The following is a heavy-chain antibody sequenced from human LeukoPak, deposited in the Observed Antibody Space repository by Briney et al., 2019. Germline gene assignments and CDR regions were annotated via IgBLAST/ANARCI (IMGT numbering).Heavy chain of an antibody. D-gene: IGHD5-24*01. J-gene: IGHJ4*02. V-gene: IGHV3-23*01. Sequence: GGSLRLSCAASGFTFGTYAMTWVRQAPGKGLEWVSGISGSGGSTYYADSVKGRFTISRDNSKNTLHLHMNSLRAEDTAVYYCAKEMATTNAFDYWGQGTLVTVSS. CDR2: ISGSGGST. CDR3: AKEMATTNAFDY. CDR1: GFTFGTYA.